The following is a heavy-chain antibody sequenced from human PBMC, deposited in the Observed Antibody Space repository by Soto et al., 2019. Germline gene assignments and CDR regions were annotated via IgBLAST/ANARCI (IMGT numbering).Heavy chain of an antibody. Sequence: QVQLQESGPGLVKPSQTLSLTCTVSGGSVSSGDYFWTWIRQSPGKGLEWIGYVSHIGSIYYNPSLKSRAKVSLDTSKNQFSLTLTSVTAADTAVFYCARVWVSEIYYAQRIDPWGQGALVTVSS. V-gene: IGHV4-30-4*08. D-gene: IGHD3-10*01. CDR2: VSHIGSI. J-gene: IGHJ5*02. CDR1: GGSVSSGDYF. CDR3: ARVWVSEIYYAQRIDP.